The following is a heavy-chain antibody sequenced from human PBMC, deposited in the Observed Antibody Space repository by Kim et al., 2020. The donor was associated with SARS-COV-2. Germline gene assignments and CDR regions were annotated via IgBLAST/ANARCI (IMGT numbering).Heavy chain of an antibody. V-gene: IGHV1-69*13. D-gene: IGHD1-26*01. CDR2: IIPIFGTA. Sequence: SVKVSCKASGGTFSSYAISWVRQAPGQGLEWMGGIIPIFGTANYAQKFQGRVTITADESTSTAYMELSSLRSEDTAVYYCARTRSEPPRFAGYYYYGMDVWGQGTTVTVSS. CDR1: GGTFSSYA. CDR3: ARTRSEPPRFAGYYYYGMDV. J-gene: IGHJ6*02.